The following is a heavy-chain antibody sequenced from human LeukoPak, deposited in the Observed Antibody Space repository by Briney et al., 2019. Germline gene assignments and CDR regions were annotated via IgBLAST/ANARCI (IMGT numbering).Heavy chain of an antibody. Sequence: GGSLRLSCAASGFTFSSYAMHWVRQAPGKGLEWVAVISYDGSNKYYADSVKGRFTISRDNSKNTLYLQMNSLRAEDTAVYYCAKDSITIFGVARSLWGQGTLVTVSS. V-gene: IGHV3-30-3*01. J-gene: IGHJ4*02. CDR2: ISYDGSNK. D-gene: IGHD3-3*01. CDR1: GFTFSSYA. CDR3: AKDSITIFGVARSL.